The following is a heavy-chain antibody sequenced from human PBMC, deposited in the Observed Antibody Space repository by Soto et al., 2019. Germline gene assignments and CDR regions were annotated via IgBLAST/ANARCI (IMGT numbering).Heavy chain of an antibody. CDR2: IIPIFRTT. D-gene: IGHD2-2*01. CDR1: GDTFSNYA. Sequence: HVQLVQSGAEVKKPGSSVKVSCKASGDTFSNYAISWVRQAPGQGLEWMGGIIPIFRTTDYAQNFQGRVTITADESTSTAYMELSSLRSEDTAVYFCARDMIPAAPAYKYYAMDVWDQGTPVTVSS. V-gene: IGHV1-69*01. J-gene: IGHJ6*02. CDR3: ARDMIPAAPAYKYYAMDV.